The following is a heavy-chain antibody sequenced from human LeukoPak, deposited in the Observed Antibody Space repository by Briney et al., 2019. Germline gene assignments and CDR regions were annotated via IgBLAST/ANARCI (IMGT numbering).Heavy chain of an antibody. V-gene: IGHV4-34*01. D-gene: IGHD3-22*01. J-gene: IGHJ4*02. CDR2: INHSGST. CDR1: GGAFSGYY. CDR3: ARGYYYDSSGYTRPPRKLYYFDY. Sequence: PSETLSLTCAVSGGAFSGYYWSWIRQPPGKGLEWIGEINHSGSTNYNPSLKSRVTISVDTSKNQFSLKLSSVTAADTAVYYCARGYYYDSSGYTRPPRKLYYFDYWGQGTLVTVSS.